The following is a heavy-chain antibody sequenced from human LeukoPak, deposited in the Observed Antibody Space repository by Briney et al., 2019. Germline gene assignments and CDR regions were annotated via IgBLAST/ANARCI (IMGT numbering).Heavy chain of an antibody. J-gene: IGHJ5*02. V-gene: IGHV3-48*03. CDR3: ARSRLVGANPNWFDP. CDR2: ISSSGSTI. CDR1: GFTFSSYE. Sequence: PGGSLRLSCAASGFTFSSYEMNWVRQAPGKGLEWVSYISSSGSTIYYADSVKGRFTISRDNAKNTLYLQMNSLRAEDTAVYYCARSRLVGANPNWFDPWGQGTLVTVSS. D-gene: IGHD1-26*01.